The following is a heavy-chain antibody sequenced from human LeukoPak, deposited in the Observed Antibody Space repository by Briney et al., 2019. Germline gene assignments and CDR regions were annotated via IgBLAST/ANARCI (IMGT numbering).Heavy chain of an antibody. V-gene: IGHV3-53*01. J-gene: IGHJ5*02. Sequence: QSGGSLRLSCAASGFTVSSNYMSWVRQAPGKGLEWVSVIYSGGSTYYADSVKGRFTISRDNSKNTLYLQMNNLRAEDTAVYYCAKDLGELGYCSSTSCSHWFDPWGQGTLVTVSS. CDR3: AKDLGELGYCSSTSCSHWFDP. CDR1: GFTVSSNY. CDR2: IYSGGST. D-gene: IGHD2-2*01.